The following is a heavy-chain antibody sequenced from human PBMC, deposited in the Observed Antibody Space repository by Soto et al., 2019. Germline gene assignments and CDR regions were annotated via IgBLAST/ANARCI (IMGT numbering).Heavy chain of an antibody. V-gene: IGHV1-18*01. J-gene: IGHJ4*02. Sequence: QVQLVQSGPEVKKPGASVKVSCKASGYIFTSYGISWVRQAPGQGLEWMGWISAYNGNTKYVQKVQGRVTMTTETSTSTVYMELRSLRSDDTAVYYCARDSPQYYVVLTGIPLDYWGQGTLVTVSS. CDR1: GYIFTSYG. CDR2: ISAYNGNT. D-gene: IGHD3-9*01. CDR3: ARDSPQYYVVLTGIPLDY.